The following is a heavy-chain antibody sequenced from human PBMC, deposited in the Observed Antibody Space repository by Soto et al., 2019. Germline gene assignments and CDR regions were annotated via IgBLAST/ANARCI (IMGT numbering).Heavy chain of an antibody. CDR3: ARTNYDILTGSKNINWFDP. V-gene: IGHV1-8*01. D-gene: IGHD3-9*01. Sequence: QVPLVQSGAEVKKPGASVKVSCKASGYTFTSYDINWVRQATGQGLEWMGWMNPNSGNTGYAQKFQGRVAMTRNTPISTAYMELSSLRAEDTAVYYCARTNYDILTGSKNINWFDPWGQGTLVTVSS. CDR1: GYTFTSYD. J-gene: IGHJ5*02. CDR2: MNPNSGNT.